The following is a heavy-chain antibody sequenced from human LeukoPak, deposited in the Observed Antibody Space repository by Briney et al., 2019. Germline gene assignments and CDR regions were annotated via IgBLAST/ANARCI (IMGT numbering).Heavy chain of an antibody. CDR2: ISSNGGST. CDR3: ARGGDLMSPRYYYYGMDV. D-gene: IGHD3-10*02. J-gene: IGHJ6*02. V-gene: IGHV3-64*01. Sequence: GGSLRLSCAASGFTFSSYAMHWVRQAPGKGLEYVSAISSNGGSTYYANSVKGRFTISRDNSKNTLYLQMGSLRAEDMAVYYCARGGDLMSPRYYYYGMDVWGQGTTVTVSS. CDR1: GFTFSSYA.